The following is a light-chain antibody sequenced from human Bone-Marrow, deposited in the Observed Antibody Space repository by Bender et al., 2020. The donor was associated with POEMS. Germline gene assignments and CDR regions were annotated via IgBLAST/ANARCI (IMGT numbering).Light chain of an antibody. Sequence: QSALAQPASVSGSPGQSITISCTGTSSDIGSYNVVSWYQQLPGEAPKLMICEVNKRPSGVSNRFSGSKSGNTASLTISGLQAEDEADYYCSSYTSSSTLYVFGTGTKVTVL. J-gene: IGLJ1*01. CDR3: SSYTSSSTLYV. V-gene: IGLV2-14*02. CDR1: SSDIGSYNV. CDR2: EVN.